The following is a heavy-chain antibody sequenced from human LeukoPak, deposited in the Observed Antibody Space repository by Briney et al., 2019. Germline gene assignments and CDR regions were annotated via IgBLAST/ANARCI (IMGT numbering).Heavy chain of an antibody. V-gene: IGHV3-30*02. Sequence: GGSLRLSCAASGFTFSNYGMHWVRQAPGKGLEWVAFIRYDGSNKYYADSVKGRFTISRDNSKNTLYLQMNSLRAEDTAVYYCAIGQWLAFDYWGQGTLVTVSS. J-gene: IGHJ4*02. CDR3: AIGQWLAFDY. D-gene: IGHD6-19*01. CDR1: GFTFSNYG. CDR2: IRYDGSNK.